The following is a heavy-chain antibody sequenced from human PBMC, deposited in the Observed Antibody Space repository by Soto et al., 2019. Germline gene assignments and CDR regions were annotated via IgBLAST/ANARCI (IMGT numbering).Heavy chain of an antibody. Sequence: ESGPTLVNPTQTRTLTCSFSGVSLSTSGVGVGWIRQPPGKALEWLALIYWNDDKRYSPSLKSRPTITKDASKNQVVLTMTNMDPVDTATYYCAHRLNSGSYYWPGPFDLFDYWGQGTLVTVSS. J-gene: IGHJ4*02. CDR2: IYWNDDK. CDR3: AHRLNSGSYYWPGPFDLFDY. V-gene: IGHV2-5*01. CDR1: GVSLSTSGVG. D-gene: IGHD1-26*01.